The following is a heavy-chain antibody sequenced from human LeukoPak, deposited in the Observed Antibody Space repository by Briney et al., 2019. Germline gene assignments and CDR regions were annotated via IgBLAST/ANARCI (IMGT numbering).Heavy chain of an antibody. Sequence: NPGGSLRLSCAASGFTFSSYSMNWVRQAPGKGLEWVSSISSSSSYIYYADSVKGRSTISRDNSRNTLYLQMNSLRAEDTAVYYCAKLNTAMVDSQTDYWGQGTLVTVSS. CDR3: AKLNTAMVDSQTDY. CDR1: GFTFSSYS. D-gene: IGHD5-18*01. J-gene: IGHJ4*02. V-gene: IGHV3-21*04. CDR2: ISSSSSYI.